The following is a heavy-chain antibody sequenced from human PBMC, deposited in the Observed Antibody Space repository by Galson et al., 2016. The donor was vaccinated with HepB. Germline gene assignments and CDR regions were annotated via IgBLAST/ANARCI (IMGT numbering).Heavy chain of an antibody. Sequence: SLRLSCAVSGFTFKDYWMTWVRQAPGKGLEWVANINQDGGERYYLDSVMGRFTISRDNARNTLSLQMNSLRAEDTAVYYCARARTPTSLSVSQNWGQGTLVIVSS. CDR3: ARARTPTSLSVSQN. D-gene: IGHD2/OR15-2a*01. V-gene: IGHV3-7*01. CDR1: GFTFKDYW. J-gene: IGHJ1*01. CDR2: INQDGGER.